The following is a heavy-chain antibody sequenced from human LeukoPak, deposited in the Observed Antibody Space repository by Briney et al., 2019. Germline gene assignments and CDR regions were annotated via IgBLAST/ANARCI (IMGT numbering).Heavy chain of an antibody. D-gene: IGHD3-16*02. CDR3: ARDRRYDYVWGSYRYLQDY. J-gene: IGHJ4*02. Sequence: ASVKVSCKASGYTFTSYGISWVRQAPGQGLECMGWISAYNGNTNYAQRFQGRVAMTTDTSTSTAYMELRSLRAEDTAVYYCARDRRYDYVWGSYRYLQDYWGQGTLVTVSS. CDR1: GYTFTSYG. V-gene: IGHV1-18*01. CDR2: ISAYNGNT.